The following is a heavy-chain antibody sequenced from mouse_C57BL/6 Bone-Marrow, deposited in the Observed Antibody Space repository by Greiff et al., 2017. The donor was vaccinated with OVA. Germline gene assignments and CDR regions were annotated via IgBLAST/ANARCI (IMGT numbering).Heavy chain of an antibody. CDR1: GYTFTSYW. Sequence: VQLQQPGAELVKPGASVKLSCKASGYTFTSYWMHWVKQRPGQGLEWIGMIHPNSGSTNYNEKFKSKATLTVDKSSSTAYMQLSSLTSEDSAVYYCASYDLLWLRRYGYFDVWGTGTTVTVSS. CDR2: IHPNSGST. V-gene: IGHV1-64*01. D-gene: IGHD2-2*01. CDR3: ASYDLLWLRRYGYFDV. J-gene: IGHJ1*03.